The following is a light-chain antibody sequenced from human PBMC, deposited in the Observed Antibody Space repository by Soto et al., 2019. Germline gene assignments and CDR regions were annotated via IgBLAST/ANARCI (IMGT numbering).Light chain of an antibody. J-gene: IGKJ5*01. V-gene: IGKV1-9*01. Sequence: DIQLTQSPSFLSASVGDRVTMTFRASQGISSYLAWYQQKPGKAPNLLIYVASTLQSGVPSRFSGSGSGTEFTLTISSLQPEDFATYYCQQLNSYPITFGQGTRLEIK. CDR1: QGISSY. CDR3: QQLNSYPIT. CDR2: VAS.